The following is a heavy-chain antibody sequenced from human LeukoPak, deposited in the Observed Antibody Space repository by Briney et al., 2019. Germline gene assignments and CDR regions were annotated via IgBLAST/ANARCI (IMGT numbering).Heavy chain of an antibody. V-gene: IGHV4-61*02. J-gene: IGHJ4*02. CDR2: LYSSENI. D-gene: IGHD6-19*01. CDR3: ARTYSSGWYRYFDY. Sequence: SLTLSLTCTVSSGSFSNGISYWSWIRQPAGKGLEWIGLLYSSENINYNPSLKSRVTISLDTSKNQFSLKLSSVTAADTAVYYCARTYSSGWYRYFDYWGQGTLVTVSS. CDR1: SGSFSNGISY.